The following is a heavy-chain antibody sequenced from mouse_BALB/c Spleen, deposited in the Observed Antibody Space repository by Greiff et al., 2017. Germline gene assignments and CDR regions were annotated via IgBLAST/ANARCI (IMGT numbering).Heavy chain of an antibody. CDR1: GYTFTSYW. D-gene: IGHD2-1*01. CDR3: ASPYGNYYFDY. Sequence: QVQLQRSGAELAKPGASVKMSCKASGYTFTSYWMHWVKQRPGQGLEWIGYINPSTGYTEYNQKFKDKATLTADKSSSTAYMQLSSLTSEDSAVYYCASPYGNYYFDYWGQGTTLTVSS. J-gene: IGHJ2*01. CDR2: INPSTGYT. V-gene: IGHV1-7*01.